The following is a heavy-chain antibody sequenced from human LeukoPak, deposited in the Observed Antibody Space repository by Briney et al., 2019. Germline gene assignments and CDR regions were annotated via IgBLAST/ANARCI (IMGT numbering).Heavy chain of an antibody. J-gene: IGHJ6*02. CDR1: GGSFSGYY. CDR3: ARGRIGPYYSGSGSYNPRYYFYGMDV. D-gene: IGHD3-10*01. CDR2: INRSGSGTT. V-gene: IGHV4-34*01. Sequence: SETLSLTCAVSGGSFSGYYWSWIRQPPGKGLEWVGEINRSGSGTTTYNASVRIRVTRAVYTSQKQSSLLLNSVTAADTAVSYCARGRIGPYYSGSGSYNPRYYFYGMDVWGQGTTVTVSS.